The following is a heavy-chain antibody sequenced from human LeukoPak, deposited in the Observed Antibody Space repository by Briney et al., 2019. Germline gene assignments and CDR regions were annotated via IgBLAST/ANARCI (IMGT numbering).Heavy chain of an antibody. Sequence: ASVKVSCKASGDTFSSYAISWVRQAPGQGLEWMGWIIPIIGTANYAQKFQGRVTITTDESTSTAYMELSSLRSEDTAVYYCARGSGGYDFWVGYYFNDWGQGTLVTVSS. CDR2: IIPIIGTA. J-gene: IGHJ4*02. CDR3: ARGSGGYDFWVGYYFND. CDR1: GDTFSSYA. V-gene: IGHV1-69*05. D-gene: IGHD3-3*01.